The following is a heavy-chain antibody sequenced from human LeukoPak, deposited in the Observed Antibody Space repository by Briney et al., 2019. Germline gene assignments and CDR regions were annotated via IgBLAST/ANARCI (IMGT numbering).Heavy chain of an antibody. CDR1: GFTFSSYA. V-gene: IGHV3-23*01. CDR3: ARYQRAWPFDF. CDR2: IPASGGST. J-gene: IGHJ4*02. D-gene: IGHD2-2*01. Sequence: GGSLRLSCAASGFTFSSYAMSWVRQAPGKGLECVSVIPASGGSTYYADSVKGRFTISRDNSKNTLFLQMSSLRAEDTAVYYCARYQRAWPFDFWGQGTLVTVSS.